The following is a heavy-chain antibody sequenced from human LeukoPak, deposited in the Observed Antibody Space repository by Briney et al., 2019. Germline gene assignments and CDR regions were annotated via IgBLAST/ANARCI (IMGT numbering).Heavy chain of an antibody. Sequence: GGSLRLSCAASGFTSSSYEMNWVRQAPGKGLEWVSYINSRGTTMYYADSVKGRFTISRDNARNSLYLRMNSLRAEDTAVYFCAAGSPTLGFEYWGQGTLVTVSS. D-gene: IGHD6-25*01. CDR3: AAGSPTLGFEY. CDR1: GFTSSSYE. J-gene: IGHJ4*02. CDR2: INSRGTTM. V-gene: IGHV3-48*03.